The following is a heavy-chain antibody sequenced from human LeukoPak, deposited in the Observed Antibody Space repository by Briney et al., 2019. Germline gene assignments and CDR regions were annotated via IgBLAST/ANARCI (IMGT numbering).Heavy chain of an antibody. CDR1: GFTFSSHA. CDR2: VSYDGSNK. V-gene: IGHV3-30-3*01. D-gene: IGHD2-2*03. Sequence: PGRSLRLSCAASGFTFSSHAMHWVRQAPGKGLEWVAVVSYDGSNKYYADSVKGRFTISRDNSKNTLYLQMNSLRAEDTAVYYCARDWIDDGYAFDIWGQGTMVTVSS. CDR3: ARDWIDDGYAFDI. J-gene: IGHJ3*02.